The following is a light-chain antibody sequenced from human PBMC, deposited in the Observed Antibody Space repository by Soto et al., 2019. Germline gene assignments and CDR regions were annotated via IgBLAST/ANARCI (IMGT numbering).Light chain of an antibody. CDR1: QSVCSY. V-gene: IGKV3-11*01. J-gene: IGKJ1*01. CDR3: QQRSNWLTWT. Sequence: EIVLTQSPATLSLSPGVRAALSCRAGQSVCSYFAWYQQKPGWAPRRLIYDSSKRATGISARFSGSGSGTDFTLTISSLEPEDFAVYYCQQRSNWLTWTFGQGTKVEIK. CDR2: DSS.